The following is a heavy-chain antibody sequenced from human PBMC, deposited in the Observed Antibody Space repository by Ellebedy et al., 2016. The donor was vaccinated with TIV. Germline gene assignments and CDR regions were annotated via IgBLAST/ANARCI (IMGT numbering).Heavy chain of an antibody. CDR1: GFSLSTSAVG. J-gene: IGHJ4*02. D-gene: IGHD1-26*01. CDR2: IYWNDDK. Sequence: SGPTLVKPTQTLTLTCTFSGFSLSTSAVGVGWVRQPPGKALEWLALIYWNDDKRYSPSLKSRLSITKDTSKNQVLLTMTNMDPADTATYFCAHRLYEGGYLGRFDNWGQGTLVTVSS. V-gene: IGHV2-5*01. CDR3: AHRLYEGGYLGRFDN.